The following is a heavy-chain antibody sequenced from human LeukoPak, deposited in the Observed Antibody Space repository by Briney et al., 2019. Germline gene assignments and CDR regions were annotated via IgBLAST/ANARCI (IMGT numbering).Heavy chain of an antibody. Sequence: SETLSLTCTVSGGSISSYYWSWIRQPPGKGLEWIGYIYYSGSTNYNPSLKSRVTISVDTSKNQFSLKLSSVTAADTAVYYCARASYYYGSGSPDEGFDPWGQGTLVTVSS. J-gene: IGHJ5*02. CDR2: IYYSGST. V-gene: IGHV4-59*01. D-gene: IGHD3-10*01. CDR3: ARASYYYGSGSPDEGFDP. CDR1: GGSISSYY.